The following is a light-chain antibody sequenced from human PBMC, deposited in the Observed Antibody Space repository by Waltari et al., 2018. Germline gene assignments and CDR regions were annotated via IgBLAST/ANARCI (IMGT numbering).Light chain of an antibody. CDR2: DDT. J-gene: IGLJ1*01. V-gene: IGLV3-21*02. CDR1: NIGSKS. CDR3: QVWDSGSDHHV. Sequence: SFVLTQPPSVSVAPGQTARLTCGGSNIGSKSVHWFQQKPGQAPVLVVFDDTERPSGIPDRVSGSNSGNTATLTIDRVEPGDEADYYCQVWDSGSDHHVFGTGTKVTVL.